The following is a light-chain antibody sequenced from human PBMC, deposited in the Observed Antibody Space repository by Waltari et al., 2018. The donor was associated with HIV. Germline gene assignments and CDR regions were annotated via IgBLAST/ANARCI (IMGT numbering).Light chain of an antibody. Sequence: DIQMTQSPSSLSASVGDRVTITCRVSQGISSSLNWYQQKSGKAPELLIYAASSLQSGVPSRVSGSGSGTDFTLSISSLQAEDFTTYYFRQSYSTPQTWTFGQGTKVEIK. CDR3: RQSYSTPQTWT. J-gene: IGKJ1*01. CDR2: AAS. V-gene: IGKV1-39*01. CDR1: QGISSS.